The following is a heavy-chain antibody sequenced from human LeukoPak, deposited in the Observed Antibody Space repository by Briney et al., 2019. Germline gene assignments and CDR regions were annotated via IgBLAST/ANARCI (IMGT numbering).Heavy chain of an antibody. Sequence: PSQTLSLTCTVSGGSISSSSYYWGWIRQPPGKGLEWIGSIYYSGSTYYNPSLKSRVTISVDTSKNQFSLKLSSVTAADTAVYYCASPVAVVVPAAVPAWGQGTLVTVSS. CDR2: IYYSGST. V-gene: IGHV4-39*01. CDR3: ASPVAVVVPAAVPA. CDR1: GGSISSSSYY. J-gene: IGHJ5*02. D-gene: IGHD2-2*01.